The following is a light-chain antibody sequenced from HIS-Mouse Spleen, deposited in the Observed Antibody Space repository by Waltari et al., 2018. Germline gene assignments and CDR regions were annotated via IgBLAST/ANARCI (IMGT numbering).Light chain of an antibody. J-gene: IGLJ3*02. CDR2: EGS. V-gene: IGLV2-23*01. CDR1: SSDVGSYNL. CDR3: CSYAGSSTWV. Sequence: QSALTQPASVSGSPGQSITISCTGTSSDVGSYNLVSWYQQHPGKAPKLMIYEGSTRSSWVSNRFSGYKSGNTASLTISGLQAEDEADYYCCSYAGSSTWVFGGGTKLTVL.